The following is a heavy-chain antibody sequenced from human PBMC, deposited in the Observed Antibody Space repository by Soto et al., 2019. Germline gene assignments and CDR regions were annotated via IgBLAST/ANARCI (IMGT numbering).Heavy chain of an antibody. CDR1: GGSISTADSY. CDR2: TYCRGST. V-gene: IGHV4-30-4*01. Sequence: QVQLHESGPGLVRPSQTLSLTCNVSGGSISTADSYWSWIRQPPGKGLEWIGYTYCRGSTYYNPSLESRVAISIDTSKNQFSLNMKTVTAADTDVYFCVSDYDSGGYIGYWGQGTLVTVSS. CDR3: VSDYDSGGYIGY. J-gene: IGHJ4*02. D-gene: IGHD3-22*01.